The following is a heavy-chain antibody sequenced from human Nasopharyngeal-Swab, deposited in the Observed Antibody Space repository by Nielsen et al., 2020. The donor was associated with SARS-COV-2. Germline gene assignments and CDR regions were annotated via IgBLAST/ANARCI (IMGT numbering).Heavy chain of an antibody. D-gene: IGHD6-13*01. V-gene: IGHV2-70*01. J-gene: IGHJ6*03. CDR2: IDWDDGK. CDR3: ARAQTSSWAVRYYYYMDV. Sequence: WIRQPPGKALEGLALIDWDDGKYYSTSLRTRLTISKDTSKNQVVLTMTNMDPVDTATYYCARAQTSSWAVRYYYYMDVWGKGTTVTVSS.